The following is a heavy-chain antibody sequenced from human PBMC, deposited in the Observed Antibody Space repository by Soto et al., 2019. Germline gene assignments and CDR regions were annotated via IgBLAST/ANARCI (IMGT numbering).Heavy chain of an antibody. CDR1: GGSISSGVYY. D-gene: IGHD2-15*01. Sequence: PSETLSLTCTVSGGSISSGVYYWSWIRHHPGKGLEWIGYIYYSGSTYYNPSLKSRVTISVDTSKNQFSLKLSSVTAADTAVYYCARKYCSRGSCSHFDPWGQGTLVTVFS. CDR3: ARKYCSRGSCSHFDP. J-gene: IGHJ5*02. V-gene: IGHV4-31*03. CDR2: IYYSGST.